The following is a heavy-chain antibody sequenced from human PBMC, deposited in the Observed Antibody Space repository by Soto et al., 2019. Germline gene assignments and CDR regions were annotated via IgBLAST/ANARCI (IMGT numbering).Heavy chain of an antibody. J-gene: IGHJ4*02. CDR3: VSGPGTTADY. V-gene: IGHV4-39*01. CDR1: GGSFSSTRYY. CDR2: TYYTGST. D-gene: IGHD1-1*01. Sequence: TSETLSLTCTVSGGSFSSTRYYWGWIRQPPGKGLEWIGTTYYTGSTYYNPSLKSRVTISVDMSKNQFSLKVRSVTAADTAVYYCVSGPGTTADYWGQGTLVTVSS.